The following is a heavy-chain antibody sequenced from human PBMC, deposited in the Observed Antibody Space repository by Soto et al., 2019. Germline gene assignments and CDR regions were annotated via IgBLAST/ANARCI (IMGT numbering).Heavy chain of an antibody. CDR1: GGTFSSYT. CDR2: IIPILGIA. J-gene: IGHJ4*02. D-gene: IGHD1-7*01. Sequence: GASVKVSCKASGGTFSSYTISWVRQAPGQGLEWMGRIIPILGIANYAQKFQGRVTITADKSTSTAYMELNSLRAEDTAVYYCALAPSETETTALRHDYWGRGTLVTVSS. V-gene: IGHV1-69*02. CDR3: ALAPSETETTALRHDY.